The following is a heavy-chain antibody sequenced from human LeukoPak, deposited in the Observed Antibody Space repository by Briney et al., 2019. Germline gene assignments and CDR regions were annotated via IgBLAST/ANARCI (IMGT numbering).Heavy chain of an antibody. V-gene: IGHV3-33*06. D-gene: IGHD1-26*01. J-gene: IGHJ4*02. CDR1: GFTFSSYV. CDR2: IWYDGSNK. Sequence: PGGSLRLSCAASGFTFSSYVMHWVRQAPGKGLEWVAVIWYDGSNKYYADSVTGRFTISRDNSKNTLYLQMNSLRAEDTAVYYFGKAWGPWLGSYYFDYWGQGTLVTVSS. CDR3: GKAWGPWLGSYYFDY.